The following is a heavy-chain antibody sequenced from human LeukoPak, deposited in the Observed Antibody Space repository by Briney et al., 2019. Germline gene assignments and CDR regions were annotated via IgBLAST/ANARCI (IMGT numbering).Heavy chain of an antibody. J-gene: IGHJ4*02. CDR3: ARGECTITSCYSPDY. CDR2: SSAYNGNT. Sequence: GASVKVSCTASGYVFSSYNICWVRQAPGQGLEWVGWSSAYNGNTNYAQKLQGRVTMTTDTSTSTAYMELRSLRSDDTAVYYCARGECTITSCYSPDYWGQGTPVTVSS. D-gene: IGHD2-2*01. V-gene: IGHV1-18*01. CDR1: GYVFSSYN.